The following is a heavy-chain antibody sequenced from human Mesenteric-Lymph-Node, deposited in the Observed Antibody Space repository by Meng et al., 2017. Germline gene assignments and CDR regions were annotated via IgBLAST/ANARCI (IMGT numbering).Heavy chain of an antibody. J-gene: IGHJ3*02. CDR3: ARTYYYDSSGYYDPHDAFDI. V-gene: IGHV1-69*13. D-gene: IGHD3-22*01. CDR1: GGTFSSYA. CDR2: IIPIFGTA. Sequence: SVKVSCKASGGTFSSYAISWVRQAPGQGLEWMGGIIPIFGTANYAQKFQGRVTITADESTSTAYMELSSLRSEDTAVYYCARTYYYDSSGYYDPHDAFDIWGQGTMVTVSS.